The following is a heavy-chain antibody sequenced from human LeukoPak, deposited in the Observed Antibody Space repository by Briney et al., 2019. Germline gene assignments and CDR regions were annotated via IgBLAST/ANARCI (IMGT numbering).Heavy chain of an antibody. D-gene: IGHD3-10*01. Sequence: GRSLRLSCAASGFTFSNYGMHWVRQAPGKGLEWVALISYDGSNKYYADSVKGRFTISRDNAKNSLYLQMNSLRAEDTAVYYCARGGVTPDYWGQGTLVTVSS. CDR1: GFTFSNYG. CDR2: ISYDGSNK. J-gene: IGHJ4*02. V-gene: IGHV3-30*03. CDR3: ARGGVTPDY.